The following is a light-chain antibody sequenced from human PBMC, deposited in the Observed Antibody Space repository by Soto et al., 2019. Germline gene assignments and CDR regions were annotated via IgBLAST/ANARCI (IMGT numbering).Light chain of an antibody. V-gene: IGLV1-44*01. CDR1: SSNIGSNT. J-gene: IGLJ2*01. Sequence: QLVLTRPPSASGTPGQRVTISCSGSSSNIGSNTVNWYQQLPGTAPKLLIYSNNQRPSGVPDRFSGSKSGTSASLAISGLQSEDEADYYCAAWDDSLKVVFGGGTQLTVL. CDR3: AAWDDSLKVV. CDR2: SNN.